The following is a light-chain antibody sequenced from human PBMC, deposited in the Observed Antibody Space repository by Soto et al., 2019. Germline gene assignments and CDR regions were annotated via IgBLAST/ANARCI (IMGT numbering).Light chain of an antibody. Sequence: EIVMAQSPATLSVSPGERATLSCRASQSVSGNLSWYQQKPGQAPRLLIYGASTRATGIPARFSGSGSGTEFTLTISSLQSEDFAVYYCQQYNNWPPAFGQGTKVEIK. CDR3: QQYNNWPPA. J-gene: IGKJ1*01. V-gene: IGKV3-15*01. CDR1: QSVSGN. CDR2: GAS.